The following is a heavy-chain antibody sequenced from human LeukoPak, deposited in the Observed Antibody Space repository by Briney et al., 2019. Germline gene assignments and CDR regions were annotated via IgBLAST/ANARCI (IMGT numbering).Heavy chain of an antibody. Sequence: GRSLRLSCAASGFTFSSYWMHWVRQAPGKGLVWVSRINSDGSSTSYADSVKGRFTISRDNAKNTLYLQMNSLGAEGTAVYYCARDLGDIVVVVAASNAFDIWGQGTMVTVSS. CDR1: GFTFSSYW. J-gene: IGHJ3*02. CDR3: ARDLGDIVVVVAASNAFDI. V-gene: IGHV3-74*01. CDR2: INSDGSST. D-gene: IGHD2-15*01.